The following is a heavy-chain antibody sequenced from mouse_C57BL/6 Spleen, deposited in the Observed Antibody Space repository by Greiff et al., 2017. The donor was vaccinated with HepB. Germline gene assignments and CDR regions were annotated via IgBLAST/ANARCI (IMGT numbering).Heavy chain of an antibody. CDR1: GYTFTSYW. CDR3: ARGAIYYGNSYWCFDV. V-gene: IGHV1-55*01. J-gene: IGHJ1*03. CDR2: IYPGSGST. D-gene: IGHD2-1*01. Sequence: QVQLQQPGAELVKPGASVKMSCKASGYTFTSYWITWVKQRPGQGLEWIGDIYPGSGSTNYNEKFKSKATLTVDTSSSTAYMQLSSLTSEDSAVYYCARGAIYYGNSYWCFDVWGTGTTVTVSS.